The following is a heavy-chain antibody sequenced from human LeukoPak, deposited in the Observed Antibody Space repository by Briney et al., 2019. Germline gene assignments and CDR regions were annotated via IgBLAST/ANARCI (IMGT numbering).Heavy chain of an antibody. V-gene: IGHV2-5*02. CDR3: ALSPHFWSGYYSIYWFDP. D-gene: IGHD3-3*02. CDR1: GFSLSTSGVG. CDR2: IYWDDDK. Sequence: SGPTLVNPTQTLTLTCTFSGFSLSTSGVGVGWIRQPPGKALEWLALIYWDDDKRYSPSLKSRLTITKDTSKNQVVLTMTNMDPVDTATYYCALSPHFWSGYYSIYWFDPWGQGTLVTVSS. J-gene: IGHJ5*02.